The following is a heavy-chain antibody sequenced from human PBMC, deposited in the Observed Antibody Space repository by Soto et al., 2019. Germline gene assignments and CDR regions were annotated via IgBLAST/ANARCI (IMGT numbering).Heavy chain of an antibody. CDR3: ARGGGCSGGSCNFDY. V-gene: IGHV3-48*01. J-gene: IGHJ4*02. Sequence: GGSLRLSSAASGFTFSSYSMNWVRQAPGKGLEWVSYISSSSSTIYYTDSVKGRFTISRDNAKNSLYLQMNSLRAEDTAVYYCARGGGCSGGSCNFDYWGQGTLVTVSS. CDR2: ISSSSSTI. D-gene: IGHD2-15*01. CDR1: GFTFSSYS.